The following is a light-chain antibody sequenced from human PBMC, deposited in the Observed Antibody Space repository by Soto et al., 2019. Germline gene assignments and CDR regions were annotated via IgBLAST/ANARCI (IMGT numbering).Light chain of an antibody. CDR3: NSYRTMTTLV. J-gene: IGLJ2*01. Sequence: QSALTQPASVSGSPGQSITISCTGTSSDIGGYNFVSWYQQHPGKAPKLMIYEVTNRPSGISNRFSGSKSGNTASLTISGVQPEDEADYYCNSYRTMTTLVFGGGTKLTVL. CDR1: SSDIGGYNF. V-gene: IGLV2-14*01. CDR2: EVT.